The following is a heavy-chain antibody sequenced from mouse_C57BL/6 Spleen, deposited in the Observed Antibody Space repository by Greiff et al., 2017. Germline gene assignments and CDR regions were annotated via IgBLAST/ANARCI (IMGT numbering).Heavy chain of an antibody. CDR3: ARSMGITTVEEYYFDY. CDR2: IYPRSGNT. Sequence: QVQLQQSGAELARPGASVKLSCKASGYTFTSYGISWVKQRTGQGLEWIGEIYPRSGNTYYNEKFKGKATLTADKSSSTAYMELRSLTSEDSAVYFCARSMGITTVEEYYFDYWGQGTTLTVSS. V-gene: IGHV1-81*01. J-gene: IGHJ2*01. CDR1: GYTFTSYG. D-gene: IGHD1-1*01.